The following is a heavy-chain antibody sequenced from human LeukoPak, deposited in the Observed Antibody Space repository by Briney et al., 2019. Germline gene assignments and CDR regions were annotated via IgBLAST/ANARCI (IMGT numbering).Heavy chain of an antibody. CDR2: ISSSGSTI. CDR3: AKDPCSGGSCYSYYYYYYMDV. V-gene: IGHV3-11*04. D-gene: IGHD2-15*01. Sequence: GGSLRLSCAASGFTFSDYYMSWIRQAPGKGLEWVSYISSSGSTIYYADSVKGRFTISRDNAKNSLYLQMNSLRAEDTAVYYCAKDPCSGGSCYSYYYYYYMDVWGKGTTVTVSS. CDR1: GFTFSDYY. J-gene: IGHJ6*03.